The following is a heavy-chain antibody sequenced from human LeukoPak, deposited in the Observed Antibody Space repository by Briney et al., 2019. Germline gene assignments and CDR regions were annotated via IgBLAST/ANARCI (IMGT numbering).Heavy chain of an antibody. CDR1: GYTFTGYY. CDR3: ARDQQDTAMVQYYFDY. J-gene: IGHJ4*02. CDR2: INPNSGGT. Sequence: ASVKVSCKASGYTFTGYYMHWVRQAPGQGLEGMGWINPNSGGTNYAQKFQGRVTMTRDTSISTAYMELSRLRSDDTAVYYCARDQQDTAMVQYYFDYWGQGTLVTVS. V-gene: IGHV1-2*02. D-gene: IGHD5-18*01.